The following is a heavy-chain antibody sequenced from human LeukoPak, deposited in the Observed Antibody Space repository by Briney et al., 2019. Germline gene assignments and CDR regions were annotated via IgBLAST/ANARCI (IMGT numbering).Heavy chain of an antibody. D-gene: IGHD2-2*01. Sequence: GGSLRLSCAASGFTFYSYGMNWVRQAPGKGLEWISYISAGSTVYYADSVKGRFTISRDNGKNSLYLQMNSLRAEDTAVYYCARDDDPRYCSSTSCPGYAFAIWGQGTMVTVSS. CDR3: ARDDDPRYCSSTSCPGYAFAI. V-gene: IGHV3-48*01. J-gene: IGHJ3*02. CDR2: ISAGSTV. CDR1: GFTFYSYG.